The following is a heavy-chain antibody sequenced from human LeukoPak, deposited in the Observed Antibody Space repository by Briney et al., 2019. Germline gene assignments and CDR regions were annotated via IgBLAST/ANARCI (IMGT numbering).Heavy chain of an antibody. J-gene: IGHJ4*02. V-gene: IGHV3-23*01. Sequence: PGGSLRLSCVASGFTFSIYPMSWVRQAPGKGLEWVSSITSSGETTFYAGSVKGQFTISRDNSKNTMYLQMNSLRAEDTAVYYCARDRPNYYGSNGHYYRRDGDYWGQGTLVTVSS. CDR2: ITSSGETT. D-gene: IGHD3-22*01. CDR3: ARDRPNYYGSNGHYYRRDGDY. CDR1: GFTFSIYP.